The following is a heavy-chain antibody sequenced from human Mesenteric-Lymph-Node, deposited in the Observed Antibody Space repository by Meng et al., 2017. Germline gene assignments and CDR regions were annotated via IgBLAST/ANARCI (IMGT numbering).Heavy chain of an antibody. D-gene: IGHD6-25*01. CDR2: IIPIFGTA. CDR1: GGTFSSYA. J-gene: IGHJ6*02. V-gene: IGHV1-69*13. Sequence: SVKVSCKASGGTFSSYAISWVRQAPGQGLEWMGGIIPIFGTANYAQKFQGRVTITADESTNTAYMELSSLRSEDTAVYYCVRDLGSEDYYGMDVWGQGTTVTVSS. CDR3: VRDLGSEDYYGMDV.